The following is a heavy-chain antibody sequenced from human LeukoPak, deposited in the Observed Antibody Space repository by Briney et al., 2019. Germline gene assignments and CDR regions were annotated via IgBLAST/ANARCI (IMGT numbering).Heavy chain of an antibody. V-gene: IGHV4-4*09. CDR1: GGSISSYY. J-gene: IGHJ4*02. CDR2: IYTSGST. Sequence: KPSETLSLTCTVSGGSISSYYWSWIRQPPGKGLEWIGYIYTSGSTNYNPSLKSRVTISVDTSKNQFPLKLSSVTAADTAVCYCAGHINWNSITFDYWGQGTLVTVSS. CDR3: AGHINWNSITFDY. D-gene: IGHD1-7*01.